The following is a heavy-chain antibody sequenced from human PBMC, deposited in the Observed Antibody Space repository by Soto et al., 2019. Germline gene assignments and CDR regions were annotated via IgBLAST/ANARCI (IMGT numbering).Heavy chain of an antibody. CDR2: ISYDGSNK. CDR3: AKDSPDYGGSN. J-gene: IGHJ4*02. V-gene: IGHV3-30*18. CDR1: GFTFSSYG. D-gene: IGHD4-17*01. Sequence: QVQLVESGGGVVQPGRSLRLSCAASGFTFSSYGMHWVRQAPGKGLEWVAVISYDGSNKYYADSVKGRFTISRDNSKNTLYLQMNSLRAEDTAVYYCAKDSPDYGGSNWGQGTLVTVSS.